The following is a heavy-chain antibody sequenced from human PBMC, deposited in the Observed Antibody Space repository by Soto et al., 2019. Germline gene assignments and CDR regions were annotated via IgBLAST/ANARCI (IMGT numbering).Heavy chain of an antibody. CDR3: ARSQGSSTSLELYYYYYYGMDV. Sequence: QVQLVQSGAEVKKPGSSVKVSCKASGGTFSSSAISWVRQAPGQGLEWMGGFIPISGTANYAQKFQGRVTITADESTSTAYMELSSLRSEDTAVYYCARSQGSSTSLELYYYYYYGMDVWGHGTTVTVSS. CDR2: FIPISGTA. CDR1: GGTFSSSA. J-gene: IGHJ6*02. V-gene: IGHV1-69*01. D-gene: IGHD2-2*01.